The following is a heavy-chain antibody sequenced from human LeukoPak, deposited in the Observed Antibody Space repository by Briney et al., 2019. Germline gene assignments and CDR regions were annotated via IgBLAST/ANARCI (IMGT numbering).Heavy chain of an antibody. J-gene: IGHJ4*02. V-gene: IGHV1-46*01. CDR2: INPSGGST. CDR1: GYTFTSYY. Sequence: ASVKVSCKASGYTFTSYYMHWVRQAPGQGLEWMGIINPSGGSTSYAQKFQGRVTMTRDTSTSTVYMELSSLRSEDTAVYYCARDPYMYYYDSSGYYHRGALYYFDYWGQGTLATVSS. D-gene: IGHD3-22*01. CDR3: ARDPYMYYYDSSGYYHRGALYYFDY.